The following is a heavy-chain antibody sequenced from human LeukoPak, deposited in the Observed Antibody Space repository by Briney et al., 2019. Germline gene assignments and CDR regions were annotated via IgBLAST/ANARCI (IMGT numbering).Heavy chain of an antibody. CDR3: ARRVVVAATNWFDP. J-gene: IGHJ5*02. CDR2: INHSGST. CDR1: GFTFSNAW. V-gene: IGHV4-34*01. Sequence: GSLRLSCAASGFTFSNAWMSWIRQPPGKGLEWIGEINHSGSTNYNPSLKSRVTISVDTSKNQFSLKLSSVTAADTAVYYCARRVVVAATNWFDPWGQGTLVTVSS. D-gene: IGHD2-15*01.